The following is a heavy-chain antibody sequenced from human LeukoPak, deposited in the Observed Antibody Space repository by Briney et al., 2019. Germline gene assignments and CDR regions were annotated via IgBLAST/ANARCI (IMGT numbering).Heavy chain of an antibody. CDR1: GFRFDDYG. V-gene: IGHV3-20*04. J-gene: IGHJ6*03. CDR2: TNWDGAST. D-gene: IGHD2-2*01. Sequence: GGSPRLSCAASGFRFDDYGMSWVRHVPGKGLEWVSGTNWDGASTGYADSVKGRFTISRDNVKNSLYLQMNSLRVEDTALYFCGRVYCSTTSCYDYYDYYMDVWGIGTAVTVSS. CDR3: GRVYCSTTSCYDYYDYYMDV.